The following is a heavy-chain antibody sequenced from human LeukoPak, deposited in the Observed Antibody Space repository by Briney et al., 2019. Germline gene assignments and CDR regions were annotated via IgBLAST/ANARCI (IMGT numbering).Heavy chain of an antibody. Sequence: GGSLRLSCEASGFTFTTYSMTWVRRAPGKGLEWVSIISSGSSAIFSADALKGRFTISRDDAKNLLYLDMNSLRAEDTAVYYCARGHTAVTRHFDFWGQGTLVTVSS. J-gene: IGHJ4*02. V-gene: IGHV3-21*01. CDR3: ARGHTAVTRHFDF. CDR2: ISSGSSAI. CDR1: GFTFTTYS. D-gene: IGHD4-17*01.